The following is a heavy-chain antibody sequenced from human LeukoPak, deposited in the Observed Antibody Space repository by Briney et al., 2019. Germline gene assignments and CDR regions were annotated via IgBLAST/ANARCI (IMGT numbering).Heavy chain of an antibody. CDR3: ARAPGWGYSGTYFDL. V-gene: IGHV4-30-2*01. J-gene: IGHJ2*01. Sequence: SQTLSLTCAVSGGSISSGGYSWSWIRQPPGKGLEWIGYIYHSGSTYYNPSLKSRVTISVDRSKNQFSLKLSSVTVADTAVYYCARAPGWGYSGTYFDLWGRGTLVTVSS. CDR2: IYHSGST. D-gene: IGHD2-15*01. CDR1: GGSISSGGYS.